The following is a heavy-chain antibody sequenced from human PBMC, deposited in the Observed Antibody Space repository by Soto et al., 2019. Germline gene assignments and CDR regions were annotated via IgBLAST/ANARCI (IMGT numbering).Heavy chain of an antibody. V-gene: IGHV4-59*01. D-gene: IGHD3-10*01. J-gene: IGHJ4*02. CDR2: IYYSGST. CDR1: GGSISSYY. CDR3: ARALWFGEFYFDY. Sequence: SETLSLTCTVSGGSISSYYWSLIRQPPGKGLEWIGYIYYSGSTNYNPSLKSRVTISVDTSKNQFSLKLSSVTAADTAVYYCARALWFGEFYFDYWGQGTLVTVSS.